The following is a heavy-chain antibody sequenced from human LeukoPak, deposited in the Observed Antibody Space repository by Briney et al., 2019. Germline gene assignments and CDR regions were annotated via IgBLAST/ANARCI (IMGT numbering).Heavy chain of an antibody. V-gene: IGHV4-59*08. CDR2: IYYSGST. CDR3: ARTTYYYYGMDV. Sequence: SETLSLTCTVSGGSISSYYWSWIRQPPGKGLEWIGYIYYSGSTNYNPSLKSRVTISVDTSKNQFSLKLSSVTAADTAVYYCARTTYYYYGMDVWGQGTTVTVSS. D-gene: IGHD1-1*01. J-gene: IGHJ6*02. CDR1: GGSISSYY.